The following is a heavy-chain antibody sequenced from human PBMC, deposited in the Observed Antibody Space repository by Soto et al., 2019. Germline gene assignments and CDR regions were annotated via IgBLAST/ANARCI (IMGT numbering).Heavy chain of an antibody. CDR3: ASFLVGATARHDFHS. CDR2: IYSNGGT. D-gene: IGHD2-8*02. CDR1: GDSIRSNDYF. V-gene: IGHV4-39*01. Sequence: LQLQESGPGVVKPSETLSLACSVSGDSIRSNDYFWGWVRQPPGKGLEWIASIYSNGGTYDSPCMNSGASVSIDTQKNQYFLTVRSVTAADTAVYYCASFLVGATARHDFHSWGQGTLVTISS. J-gene: IGHJ4*02.